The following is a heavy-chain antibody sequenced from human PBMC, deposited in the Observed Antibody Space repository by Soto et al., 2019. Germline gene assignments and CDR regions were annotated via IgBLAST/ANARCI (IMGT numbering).Heavy chain of an antibody. CDR3: ARQKLIVGASSNWFDP. D-gene: IGHD1-26*01. CDR2: IYYSGST. V-gene: IGHV4-59*08. Sequence: SETLSLTCTVSGGYISSYYWSWIRQPPGKGLEWIGYIYYSGSTNYNPSLKSRVTISVDTSKNQFSLKLSSVTAADTAVYYCARQKLIVGASSNWFDPWGQGTLVTVSS. J-gene: IGHJ5*02. CDR1: GGYISSYY.